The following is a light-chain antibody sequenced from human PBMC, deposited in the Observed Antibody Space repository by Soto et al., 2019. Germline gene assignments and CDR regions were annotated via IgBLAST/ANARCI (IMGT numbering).Light chain of an antibody. J-gene: IGKJ1*01. V-gene: IGKV3-20*01. CDR3: QQYGSPPWT. CDR2: GAS. CDR1: QRVSNSW. Sequence: EIVLTRSPGTLSLSPGERATLSCRASQRVSNSWIAWYQHKPGQAPRLLIYGASSRAAGIPDRFSGGGSGTDFTLTITRLEPEDSAVFYCQQYGSPPWTFGQGTKVEIK.